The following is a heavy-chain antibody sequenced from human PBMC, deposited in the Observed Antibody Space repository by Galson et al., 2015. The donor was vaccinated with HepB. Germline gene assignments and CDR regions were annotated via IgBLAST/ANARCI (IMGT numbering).Heavy chain of an antibody. Sequence: SLRLSCAASGFTFSSYVMNWVRQAPGKGLEWVSVISGDGGTTHYADSVKGRFTISRDNSKNTLYLQMNSLRAEDTAVYYCPKRGNYGSGPFDYWGQGTLVTVSS. CDR1: GFTFSSYV. V-gene: IGHV3-23*01. D-gene: IGHD3-10*01. CDR3: PKRGNYGSGPFDY. J-gene: IGHJ4*02. CDR2: ISGDGGTT.